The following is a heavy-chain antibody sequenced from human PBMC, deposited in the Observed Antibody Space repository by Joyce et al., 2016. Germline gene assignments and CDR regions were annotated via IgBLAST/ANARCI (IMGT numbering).Heavy chain of an antibody. CDR1: GVSVSNRDYY. Sequence: QVQLQESGPGLVKPSQTLSLNCPVFGVSVSNRDYYWSWIRQHPEKGLACIGYIYYPGKSFYNPSLTMCVSRSVDTSNNQFSLNLGSVTVADTAGYYCVMLDRHSGSYYPEYWGQGSLVTVSS. CDR2: IYYPGKS. D-gene: IGHD1-26*01. V-gene: IGHV4-31*03. J-gene: IGHJ4*02. CDR3: VMLDRHSGSYYPEY.